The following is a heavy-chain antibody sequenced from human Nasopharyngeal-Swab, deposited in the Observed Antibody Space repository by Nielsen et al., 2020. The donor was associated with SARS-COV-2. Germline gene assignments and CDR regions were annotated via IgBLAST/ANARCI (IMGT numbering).Heavy chain of an antibody. Sequence: GESLKISCAASGFTFSSYGMHWVRQAPGKGLEWVSYISSSSSSIYYAASVKGRFTISRDNAKNSLCLQMDSLRDEDSAVYYCARDPAYYFGSGSYYPDYWGQGTLVTVSS. J-gene: IGHJ4*02. CDR2: ISSSSSSI. V-gene: IGHV3-48*02. D-gene: IGHD3-10*01. CDR3: ARDPAYYFGSGSYYPDY. CDR1: GFTFSSYG.